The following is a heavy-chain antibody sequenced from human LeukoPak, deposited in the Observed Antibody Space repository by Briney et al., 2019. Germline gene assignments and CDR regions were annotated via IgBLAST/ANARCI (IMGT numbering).Heavy chain of an antibody. CDR2: ISSGTSTT. D-gene: IGHD3-10*01. V-gene: IGHV3-48*02. CDR1: GFTFSPLG. J-gene: IGHJ4*02. Sequence: GGSLRLSCAASGFTFSPLGMNWVCQAPGRGLEWVSYISSGTSTTYYADSVKGRFTISRDNAKNSLYLQMNSLRDEDTAVYYCARGRGLTLSYHYFDYWGQGTLVTVSS. CDR3: ARGRGLTLSYHYFDY.